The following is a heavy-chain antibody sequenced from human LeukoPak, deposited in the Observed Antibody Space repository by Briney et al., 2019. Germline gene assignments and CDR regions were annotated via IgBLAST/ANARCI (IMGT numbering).Heavy chain of an antibody. J-gene: IGHJ4*02. CDR2: ILTSGTT. Sequence: SETLSLTCTVSNGSISSYHWSWVRQPPGKGLEWIGYILTSGTTNYTPPLKSRLTISVDTSKNRFTLKLSSVTAADTAVYSCARLRVSGSYLYYFDYWGQGTLVTVSS. D-gene: IGHD3-10*01. CDR3: ARLRVSGSYLYYFDY. V-gene: IGHV4-4*09. CDR1: NGSISSYH.